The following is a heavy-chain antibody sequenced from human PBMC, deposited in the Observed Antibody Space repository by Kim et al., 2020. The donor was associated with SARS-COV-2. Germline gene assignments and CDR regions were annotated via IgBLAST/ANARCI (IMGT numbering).Heavy chain of an antibody. D-gene: IGHD6-19*01. J-gene: IGHJ4*02. CDR3: ARAKYSSGWYYFDY. V-gene: IGHV4-59*01. Sequence: TPSLKSRVTISVDTSKNQFSLKLSSVTAADTAVYYCARAKYSSGWYYFDYWGQGTLVTVSS.